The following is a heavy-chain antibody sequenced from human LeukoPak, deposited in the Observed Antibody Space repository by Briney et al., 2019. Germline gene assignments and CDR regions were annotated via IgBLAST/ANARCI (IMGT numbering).Heavy chain of an antibody. D-gene: IGHD3-10*01. Sequence: GGSLTLTCAASGFTFSSYSMNWVRQAPGKGLEWVSYISSSSSTIYYADSVKGRFTISRDNAKNSLYLQMNCLRDEDTAVYYCAREGPYYGSGSHGGDVWGQGTTVTVSS. CDR2: ISSSSSTI. J-gene: IGHJ6*02. CDR3: AREGPYYGSGSHGGDV. CDR1: GFTFSSYS. V-gene: IGHV3-48*02.